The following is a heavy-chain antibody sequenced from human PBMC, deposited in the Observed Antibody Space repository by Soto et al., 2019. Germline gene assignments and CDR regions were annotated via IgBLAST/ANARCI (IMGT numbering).Heavy chain of an antibody. CDR2: ISGSGGST. CDR3: AKGTDWNDVVFDD. J-gene: IGHJ4*02. CDR1: GFTFSSYA. V-gene: IGHV3-23*01. Sequence: GTLRLSFASSGFTFSSYAMSWVRQAPGKGLEWVSAISGSGGSTYYADSVKGRFTISRDNSKNTLYLQMNSLRAEDTAVYYWAKGTDWNDVVFDDWGQGTLVTVSS. D-gene: IGHD1-1*01.